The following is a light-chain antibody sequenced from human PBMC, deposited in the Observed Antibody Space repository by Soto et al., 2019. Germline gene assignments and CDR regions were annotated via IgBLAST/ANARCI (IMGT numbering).Light chain of an antibody. CDR1: QSVSRGH. CDR3: QQYGVTSPGT. CDR2: DAS. V-gene: IGKV3-20*01. J-gene: IGKJ1*01. Sequence: EIVLTQSPGTLSLPPGEGATVSCRASQSVSRGHLAWYQQKPGQAPRLLIYDASSRASGVPDRFSGSGSGTDFTLIICRLEPEDSAVYFCQQYGVTSPGTFGQGTKVEI.